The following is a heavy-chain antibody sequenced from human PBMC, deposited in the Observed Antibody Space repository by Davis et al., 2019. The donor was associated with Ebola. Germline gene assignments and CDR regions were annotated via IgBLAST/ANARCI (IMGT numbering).Heavy chain of an antibody. J-gene: IGHJ4*02. V-gene: IGHV4-59*01. D-gene: IGHD3-16*01. CDR3: AERGGSV. CDR1: VGSISSYY. CDR2: IYYTGSA. Sequence: PSDTLSLPCTVLVGSISSYYWSWIRQPPGKRLEWFGSIYYTGSAYYNSSLNSRVTISVDTSKNQFSLKLSSVTAADTAMYYCAERGGSVWGQGTLVTVSS.